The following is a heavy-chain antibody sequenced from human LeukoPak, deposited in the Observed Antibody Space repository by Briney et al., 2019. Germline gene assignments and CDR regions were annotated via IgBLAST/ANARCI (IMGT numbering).Heavy chain of an antibody. D-gene: IGHD4-17*01. CDR1: GGSISSSSYY. CDR2: IYYSGST. V-gene: IGHV4-39*07. Sequence: SETLSLTCTVSGGSISSSSYYWGWIRQPPGKGLEWIGSIYYSGSTYYNPSLKSRVTISVDTSKNQSSLKLSSVTAADTAAYYCASREMTTVTDFDYWGQGTLVTVSS. CDR3: ASREMTTVTDFDY. J-gene: IGHJ4*02.